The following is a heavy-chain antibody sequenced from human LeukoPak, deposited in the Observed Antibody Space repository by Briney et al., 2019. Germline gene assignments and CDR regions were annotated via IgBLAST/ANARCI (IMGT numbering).Heavy chain of an antibody. J-gene: IGHJ6*02. V-gene: IGHV3-23*01. CDR3: AKGVTAGRRTYYYSGMDV. CDR1: GFTFSSYA. CDR2: ISGSGGST. Sequence: PGGSLRLSCAASGFTFSSYAMSWVRQAPGKGLEWVSAISGSGGSTYYADSVKGRFTISRDNSKNTLYLQMNSLRAEDTAVYYCAKGVTAGRRTYYYSGMDVWGQGTTVTVSS. D-gene: IGHD6-13*01.